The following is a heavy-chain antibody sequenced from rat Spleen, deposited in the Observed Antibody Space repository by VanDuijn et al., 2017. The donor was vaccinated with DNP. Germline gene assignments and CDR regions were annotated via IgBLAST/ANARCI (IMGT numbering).Heavy chain of an antibody. V-gene: IGHV3-1*01. J-gene: IGHJ2*01. Sequence: EVQLQESGPGLVKPSQSLSLTCSVTGFSITSNYWAWIRKLPGNKMEWIGYINYSGSTSYHPSLRSRISITRDTSKNQFFLQLNSVTTEDTATYYCVRWVRALDYWGQGVMVTVSS. CDR1: GFSITSNY. D-gene: IGHD4-1*01. CDR2: INYSGST. CDR3: VRWVRALDY.